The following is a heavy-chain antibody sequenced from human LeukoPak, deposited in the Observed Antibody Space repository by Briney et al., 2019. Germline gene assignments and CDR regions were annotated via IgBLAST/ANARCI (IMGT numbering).Heavy chain of an antibody. V-gene: IGHV3-11*03. CDR2: ISSSSSYT. CDR3: ARKTAAAHFDY. Sequence: GGSLRLSCAASGFTFSDYYMSWIRKAPGKGLEWVSYISSSSSYTNYADSVKGRFTISRDNAKNSLYLQMNSLRAEDTAVYYCARKTAAAHFDYWGQGTLVTVSS. D-gene: IGHD2-2*01. J-gene: IGHJ4*02. CDR1: GFTFSDYY.